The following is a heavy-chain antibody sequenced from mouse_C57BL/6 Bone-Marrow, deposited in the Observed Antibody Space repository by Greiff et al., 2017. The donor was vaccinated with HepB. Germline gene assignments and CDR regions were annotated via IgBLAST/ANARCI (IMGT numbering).Heavy chain of an antibody. CDR1: GFTFNTYA. CDR2: IRSKSSNNAT. Sequence: EVHLVESGGGLVQPKGSLKLSCAASGFTFNTYAMHWVRQAPGKGLEWVASIRSKSSNNATYYADSVKDRFTISRDDSQSMLYLQMNNLKTEDTAKYYCVRSYVSSPYYFDYWGQGTTLTVSS. V-gene: IGHV10-3*01. J-gene: IGHJ2*01. D-gene: IGHD1-1*01. CDR3: VRSYVSSPYYFDY.